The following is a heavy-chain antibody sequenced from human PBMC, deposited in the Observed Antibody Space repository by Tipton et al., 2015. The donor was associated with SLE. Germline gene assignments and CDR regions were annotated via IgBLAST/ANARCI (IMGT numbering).Heavy chain of an antibody. CDR3: ARDDTTDSSGMNAFDL. J-gene: IGHJ3*01. V-gene: IGHV3-48*03. CDR1: GFTFSNHE. D-gene: IGHD1-26*01. Sequence: SLRLSCSASGFTFSNHEMNWVRQAPGKGLGWVSYISDTGSLVSYADSVKGRFTISRDNAKNSLYLQLNSLRVEDSAVYHCARDDTTDSSGMNAFDLWGRGTVVTVSS. CDR2: ISDTGSLV.